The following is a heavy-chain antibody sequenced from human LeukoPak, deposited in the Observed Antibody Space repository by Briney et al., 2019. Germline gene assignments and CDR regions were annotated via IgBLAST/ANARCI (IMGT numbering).Heavy chain of an antibody. D-gene: IGHD5-12*01. V-gene: IGHV3-23*01. J-gene: IGHJ4*02. Sequence: GGSLRLSCAPSGFSLSNYAMSWVRQAPGKGLEWVSLIIASSGSTVYADSVKGRFTISRDNSKSTLYLQMNSLRAEDTAVYYCAKGAYDYVEIGYFDHWGQGTLVTVSS. CDR3: AKGAYDYVEIGYFDH. CDR1: GFSLSNYA. CDR2: IIASSGST.